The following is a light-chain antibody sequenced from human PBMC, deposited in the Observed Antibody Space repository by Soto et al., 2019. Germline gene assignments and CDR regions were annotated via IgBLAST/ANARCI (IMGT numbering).Light chain of an antibody. CDR1: QDLTNF. V-gene: IGKV1-33*01. CDR2: DTT. Sequence: DIQMTQSPTSLAASVGDRVTITCQASQDLTNFLNWYQQKPGEAPNLLIYDTTTLEEGVPSRFSGGGSGTDFTFTINGLQPEDAAIYSCQQYVNLPYTFGQGTKLEIK. CDR3: QQYVNLPYT. J-gene: IGKJ2*01.